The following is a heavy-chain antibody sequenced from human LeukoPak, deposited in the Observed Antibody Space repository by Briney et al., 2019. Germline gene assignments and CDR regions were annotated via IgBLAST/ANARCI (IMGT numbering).Heavy chain of an antibody. CDR3: ARETGRYFDWLPIDY. V-gene: IGHV4-61*02. CDR2: IYTSGST. D-gene: IGHD3-9*01. J-gene: IGHJ4*02. CDR1: GGSISSGSYY. Sequence: VKPSQTLSLTCTVSGGSISSGSYYWSWIRQPAGKGLEWIGRIYTSGSTNYNPSLKSRVTISVDTSKNQFSLNMSSVTAADTAVYYCARETGRYFDWLPIDYWGQGTLVTVSS.